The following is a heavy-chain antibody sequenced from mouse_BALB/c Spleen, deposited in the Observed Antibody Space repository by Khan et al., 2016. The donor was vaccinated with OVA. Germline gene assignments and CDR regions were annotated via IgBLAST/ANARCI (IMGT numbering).Heavy chain of an antibody. CDR2: IWAGGST. J-gene: IGHJ2*01. Sequence: QVQLKESGPGLVAPSQSLSITCTVSGFSLTSYGVHWIRQPPGKGLEWLGVIWAGGSTNYNSALMSRLSISKDNFKSQVFLKMNSLQTDDTAMYFCARNREPDYFDYWGQGTTLTVSS. CDR1: GFSLTSYG. CDR3: ARNREPDYFDY. V-gene: IGHV2-9*02.